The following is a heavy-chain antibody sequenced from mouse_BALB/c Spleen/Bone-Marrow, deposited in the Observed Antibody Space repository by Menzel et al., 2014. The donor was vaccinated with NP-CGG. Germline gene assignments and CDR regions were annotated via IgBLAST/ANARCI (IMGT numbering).Heavy chain of an antibody. CDR2: ILPGSGST. J-gene: IGHJ1*01. CDR1: GYTFSRYW. Sequence: QVQLKESGAELMKPGASVKISCKATGYTFSRYWIEWVKQRPGHGLEWIGEILPGSGSTNYNEKFKGKATFTADTSSNTAYMQLGSLTSEDSAVYYCARWGYGSSYVGYFDVWGAGTTVTVSS. CDR3: ARWGYGSSYVGYFDV. V-gene: IGHV1-9*01. D-gene: IGHD1-1*01.